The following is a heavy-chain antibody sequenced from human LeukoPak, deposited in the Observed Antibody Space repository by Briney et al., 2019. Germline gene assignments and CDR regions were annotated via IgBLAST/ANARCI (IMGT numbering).Heavy chain of an antibody. D-gene: IGHD2-2*01. CDR3: AKEECSSTRCPDADFDY. CDR1: GFTFSSYA. V-gene: IGHV3-30-3*01. Sequence: GGSLRLSCVASGFTFSSYAMHWVRQAPGKGLEWVAVISYDGSNKYYADSVKGRFTISRDNSKNTLYLQMNSLRAEDTAVYYCAKEECSSTRCPDADFDYWGQGTLVTVSS. J-gene: IGHJ4*02. CDR2: ISYDGSNK.